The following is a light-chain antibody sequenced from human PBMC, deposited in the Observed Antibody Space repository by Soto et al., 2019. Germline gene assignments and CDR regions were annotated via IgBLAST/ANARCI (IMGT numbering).Light chain of an antibody. V-gene: IGLV2-8*01. J-gene: IGLJ1*01. CDR3: SSYTSSSTHYV. CDR2: EVT. CDR1: SSDVGGYDH. Sequence: QSVLTQPPSASGSPGQSVTIPCTGTSSDVGGYDHVSWYQQHPGKAPKLMIYEVTKRPAGVPDRFSGSKSGNTASLTVSGLQAEDEADYYCSSYTSSSTHYVFGTGTKLTVL.